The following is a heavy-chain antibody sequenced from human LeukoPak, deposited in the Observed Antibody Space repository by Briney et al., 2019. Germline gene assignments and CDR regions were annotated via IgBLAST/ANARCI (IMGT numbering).Heavy chain of an antibody. V-gene: IGHV3-64D*06. CDR2: ISINGGST. D-gene: IGHD3-10*01. CDR1: GFPFSSYA. CDR3: VKESRVVRGVIMDAFDM. J-gene: IGHJ3*02. Sequence: GGPLRLSCSASGFPFSSYAMLWVRPAPGKGVEYVSGISINGGSTDYADSVKGRFTISRDNSKTTVYLQMSSLRAEDTAVYYCVKESRVVRGVIMDAFDMWGQGTMVTVSS.